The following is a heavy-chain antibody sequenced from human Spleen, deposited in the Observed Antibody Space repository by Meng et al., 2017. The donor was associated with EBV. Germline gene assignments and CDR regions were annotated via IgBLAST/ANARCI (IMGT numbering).Heavy chain of an antibody. CDR3: ARGRTVARSPWSDP. CDR2: SNHSGST. CDR1: GGSVSGFY. D-gene: IGHD6-6*01. Sequence: VQRQQWGAGLLKPSETLSLTCAVYGGSVSGFYWIWIRQSPEKGLEWIGESNHSGSTTYNPSLKSRVTISVDTSKDQFSLRLTSVTAADTAIYYCARGRTVARSPWSDPWGQGTLVTVSS. V-gene: IGHV4-34*01. J-gene: IGHJ5*02.